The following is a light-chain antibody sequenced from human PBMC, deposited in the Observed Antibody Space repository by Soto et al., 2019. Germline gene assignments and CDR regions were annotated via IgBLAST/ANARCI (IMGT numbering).Light chain of an antibody. CDR2: GAS. J-gene: IGKJ1*01. Sequence: ESELMDSPGTLSLKPGDRATLSCRASQSVGNKQLAWYQQKSGQAPRLLIYGASSRAAGIPDRFGGSGSGTEFSLTINSLQSEDFGVYFCQQYDQWWTFGQR. CDR1: QSVGNKQ. V-gene: IGKV3-20*01. CDR3: QQYDQWWT.